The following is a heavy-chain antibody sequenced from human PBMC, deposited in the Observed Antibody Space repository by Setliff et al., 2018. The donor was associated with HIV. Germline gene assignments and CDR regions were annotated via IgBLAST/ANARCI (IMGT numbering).Heavy chain of an antibody. CDR3: ARGGDYMDV. Sequence: ASVKVSCKASGYTLTSKGISWVRQAPGQGVEWMGWISTYNGNTNYAQKFKGRVTMTTDTSTSRAYMELRSLRSDDTAVYDCARGGDYMDVWGKGTTVTVSS. D-gene: IGHD3-16*01. CDR2: ISTYNGNT. CDR1: GYTLTSKG. J-gene: IGHJ6*03. V-gene: IGHV1-18*01.